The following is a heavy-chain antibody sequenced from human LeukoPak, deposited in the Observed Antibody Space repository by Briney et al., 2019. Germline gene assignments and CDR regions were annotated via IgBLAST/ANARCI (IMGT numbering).Heavy chain of an antibody. J-gene: IGHJ4*02. CDR3: ARWEAVAGTRFDY. D-gene: IGHD6-19*01. CDR1: GLTFSSYS. Sequence: GGSLRLSCAASGLTFSSYSMSWVRQAPGKGLEWVSYISSTRSTIYYADSVKGRFTISRDNAKNSLYLQMNSLRDEDTAVYYCARWEAVAGTRFDYWGQGTLVTVSS. CDR2: ISSTRSTI. V-gene: IGHV3-48*02.